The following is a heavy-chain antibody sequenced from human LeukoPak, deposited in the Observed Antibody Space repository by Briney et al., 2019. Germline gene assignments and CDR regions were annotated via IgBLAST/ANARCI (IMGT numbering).Heavy chain of an antibody. D-gene: IGHD6-19*01. CDR2: INHSGST. J-gene: IGHJ4*02. CDR3: ARDVSVAGLDY. CDR1: GGSFSGYY. V-gene: IGHV4-34*01. Sequence: PSETLSLTCAVYGGSFSGYYWSWIRQPPGKGLEWIGEINHSGSTNYNPSLKSRVTISVDTSKNQFSLKLSSVIAADTAVYYCARDVSVAGLDYWGQGTLVTVSS.